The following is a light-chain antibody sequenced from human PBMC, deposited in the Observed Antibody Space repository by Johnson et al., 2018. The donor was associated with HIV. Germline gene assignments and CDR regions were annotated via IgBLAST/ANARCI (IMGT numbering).Light chain of an antibody. CDR2: ESN. Sequence: QSVLTQPPSVSAAPGQKVTISCSGGSSNIGNNYVSWYQQLPGTAPKLLIYESNKRPSGIPDRFSGSKSGTSATLGITGLPTGDEADYYCGTWDSSLSAYVFGTGTKVTVL. V-gene: IGLV1-51*01. CDR3: GTWDSSLSAYV. J-gene: IGLJ1*01. CDR1: SSNIGNNY.